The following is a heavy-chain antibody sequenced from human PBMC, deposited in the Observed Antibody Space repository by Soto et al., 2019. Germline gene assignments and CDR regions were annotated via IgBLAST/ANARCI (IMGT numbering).Heavy chain of an antibody. CDR3: ARGYDFWSGYYYPYGMDV. V-gene: IGHV3-30-3*01. CDR2: ISYDGSNK. Sequence: QVQLVESGGGVVQPVRSLRLSCAASGFTFSSYAMHWVRQAPGKGLEWVAVISYDGSNKNHADTVKGRFTISRDNSKQTLYLQMNSLRAEDTAVYYCARGYDFWSGYYYPYGMDVWGQGTTVTGS. D-gene: IGHD3-3*01. CDR1: GFTFSSYA. J-gene: IGHJ6*02.